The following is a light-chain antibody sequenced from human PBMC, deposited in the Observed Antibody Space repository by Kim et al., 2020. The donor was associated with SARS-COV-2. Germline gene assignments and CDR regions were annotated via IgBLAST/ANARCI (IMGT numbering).Light chain of an antibody. V-gene: IGKV1-27*01. J-gene: IGKJ1*01. CDR1: QDISKL. Sequence: GDRVTITCRSSQDISKLLAWYQQKPGKAPNLLIFRAYVLQSGVPSRFSGGGSGTDFTLTISSLQPEDVATYYCQRYNTAPWTFGQGTKGDI. CDR2: RAY. CDR3: QRYNTAPWT.